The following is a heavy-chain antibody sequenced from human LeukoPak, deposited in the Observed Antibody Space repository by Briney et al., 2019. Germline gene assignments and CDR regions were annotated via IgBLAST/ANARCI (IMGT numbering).Heavy chain of an antibody. J-gene: IGHJ6*03. CDR2: IFPSGGEI. D-gene: IGHD6-19*01. Sequence: GGSLRLSCEASGFTFSTFAMIWVRQPPGKGLEWVSSIFPSGGEIHYADSVRGRFTISRDNSKSTLSLQMNSLRAEDTAIYYCARDSSGWYPASYYYYMDVWGKGTTVTASS. V-gene: IGHV3-23*01. CDR1: GFTFSTFA. CDR3: ARDSSGWYPASYYYYMDV.